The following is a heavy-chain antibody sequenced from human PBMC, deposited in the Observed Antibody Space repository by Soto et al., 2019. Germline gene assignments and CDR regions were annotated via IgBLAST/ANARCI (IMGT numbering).Heavy chain of an antibody. J-gene: IGHJ1*01. Sequence: QVQLVESGGGVVQPGRSLRLSCAASGFTFSNYGMHWVRQAPGKGLEWVAVIWYDGSNKYYADSVKGRFTISRDNSKNTLYLQMNSLRAEDTAVYYCARDGVGYYDSSGCSAYFQHWGQGTLVTVSS. V-gene: IGHV3-33*01. CDR3: ARDGVGYYDSSGCSAYFQH. CDR1: GFTFSNYG. D-gene: IGHD3-22*01. CDR2: IWYDGSNK.